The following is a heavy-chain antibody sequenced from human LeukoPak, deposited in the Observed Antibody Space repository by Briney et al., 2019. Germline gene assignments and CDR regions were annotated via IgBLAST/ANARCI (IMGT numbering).Heavy chain of an antibody. CDR2: ISAYNGNT. CDR1: GYTFTTYG. D-gene: IGHD3-22*01. CDR3: ARVYSSGYYGFDY. V-gene: IGHV1-18*01. Sequence: GASVKVSCKASGYTFTTYGISWVRQAPGQGLEWMGWISAYNGNTNYAQKLQGRVTMTRDTSISTAYMELSRLRSDDTAVYYCARVYSSGYYGFDYWGQGTLVTVSS. J-gene: IGHJ4*02.